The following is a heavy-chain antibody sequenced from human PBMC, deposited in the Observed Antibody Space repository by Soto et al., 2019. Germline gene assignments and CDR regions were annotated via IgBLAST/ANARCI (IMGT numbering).Heavy chain of an antibody. J-gene: IGHJ4*02. Sequence: QVQLQQWGAGLLKPSETLSLTCAVYGGSFSGYSWTWIRQPPGTGLEWIGEINHTGSTNYNPSLTRRVTISVDTSKNQFSLKLTSVTAADTAVYYCARDKITGLFDYWGQGTLVTVSS. CDR2: INHTGST. D-gene: IGHD2-8*02. CDR3: ARDKITGLFDY. V-gene: IGHV4-34*01. CDR1: GGSFSGYS.